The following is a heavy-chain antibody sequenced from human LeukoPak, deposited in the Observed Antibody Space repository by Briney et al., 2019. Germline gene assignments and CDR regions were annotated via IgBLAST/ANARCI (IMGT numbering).Heavy chain of an antibody. V-gene: IGHV4-34*01. CDR1: GGSFSGYY. CDR3: ASRYSSGRDHY. D-gene: IGHD6-19*01. J-gene: IGHJ4*02. Sequence: PSETLSLTCAVYGGSFSGYYWSWIRQPPGKGLEWIGEINHSGSTNYNPSLKSRVTISVDTSKNQFSLKLSSVTAADTAVYYCASRYSSGRDHYWGQGTLVTVSS. CDR2: INHSGST.